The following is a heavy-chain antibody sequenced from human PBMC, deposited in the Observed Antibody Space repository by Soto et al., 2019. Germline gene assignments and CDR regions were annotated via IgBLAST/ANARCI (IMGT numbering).Heavy chain of an antibody. CDR1: GYTFTSYG. CDR3: ARDLYYDSSGYYSFDY. J-gene: IGHJ4*02. Sequence: ASVKVSCKASGYTFTSYGISWVRQAPGQGLEWMGWISAYNGNTNYAQKLQGRVTMTTDTSTSTAYMEMRSLRSDDTAVYFCARDLYYDSSGYYSFDYWGQGTPVTAPS. CDR2: ISAYNGNT. D-gene: IGHD3-22*01. V-gene: IGHV1-18*04.